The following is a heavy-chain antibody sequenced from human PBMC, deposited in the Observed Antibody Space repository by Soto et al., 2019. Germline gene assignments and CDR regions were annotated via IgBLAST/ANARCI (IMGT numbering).Heavy chain of an antibody. CDR2: ISPYNGNT. D-gene: IGHD2-2*01. J-gene: IGHJ6*03. Sequence: QIQLVQSGAEVKKPGTSVRISCKASGYTFINYGVSWVRQAPGQDLEWMGWISPYNGNTKYAQKLQDRVTMTTDTSTGTAFMELRSLKSDDTGVYYCARENAAAAPSYYHYYMDVWGKGTTVTVSS. V-gene: IGHV1-18*01. CDR3: ARENAAAAPSYYHYYMDV. CDR1: GYTFINYG.